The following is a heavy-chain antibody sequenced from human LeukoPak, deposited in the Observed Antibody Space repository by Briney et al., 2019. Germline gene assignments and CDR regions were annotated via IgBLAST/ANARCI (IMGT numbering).Heavy chain of an antibody. CDR3: ASGGSYGDY. J-gene: IGHJ4*02. CDR2: ISYDGTNK. Sequence: GGSLRLSCAVSGFTLSSYAMHWVRQAPGKGPEWVAVISYDGTNKDYAVSVKGRFTISRDNSKDTLYLQMNSLRAEDTAVYYCASGGSYGDYWGQGTLVTVSS. CDR1: GFTLSSYA. D-gene: IGHD1-26*01. V-gene: IGHV3-30*04.